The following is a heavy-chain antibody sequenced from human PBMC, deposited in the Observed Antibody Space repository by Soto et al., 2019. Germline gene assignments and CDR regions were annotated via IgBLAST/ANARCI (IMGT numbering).Heavy chain of an antibody. V-gene: IGHV4-34*01. CDR1: CGSFSGYY. CDR2: INHSGST. Sequence: PSETLSLTCAVYCGSFSGYYWTWIRQPPGTGLEWIGEINHSGSTNYNPSLKSRVTISVDTSKNQFSLKLTSVTAADTAVYYCARDKITGLFDYWGQGTLVNVSS. CDR3: ARDKITGLFDY. D-gene: IGHD2-8*02. J-gene: IGHJ4*02.